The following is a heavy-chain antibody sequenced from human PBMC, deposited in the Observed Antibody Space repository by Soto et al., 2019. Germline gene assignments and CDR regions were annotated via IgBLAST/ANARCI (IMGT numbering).Heavy chain of an antibody. V-gene: IGHV2-5*02. CDR3: AHRLLGGWYSEYDY. CDR1: GFSLSTSGVG. J-gene: IGHJ4*02. CDR2: IYWDDDK. Sequence: QITLKESGPTLVKPTQTLTLTCTFSGFSLSTSGVGVGWIRQPPGKALEWLALIYWDDDKRYSPSLKSRLTITKDSFNDQVVITMTNMDPMVTASYYCAHRLLGGWYSEYDYLGKGTLVTVSS. D-gene: IGHD6-19*01.